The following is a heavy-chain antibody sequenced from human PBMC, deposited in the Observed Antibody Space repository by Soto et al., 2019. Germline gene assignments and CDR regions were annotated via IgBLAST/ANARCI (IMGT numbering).Heavy chain of an antibody. CDR1: GGSISSNY. J-gene: IGHJ6*02. V-gene: IGHV4-59*01. Sequence: SETLSLTCIVSGGSISSNYWSWIRQPPGKGLEWIGYIYYTGSTNFNPSLKNRVIISVDTSKNQFSLKLSSVTAADTAVYYCARSYPNTIFGVVPSRGLDVWGQGTTVTVSS. CDR3: ARSYPNTIFGVVPSRGLDV. D-gene: IGHD3-3*01. CDR2: IYYTGST.